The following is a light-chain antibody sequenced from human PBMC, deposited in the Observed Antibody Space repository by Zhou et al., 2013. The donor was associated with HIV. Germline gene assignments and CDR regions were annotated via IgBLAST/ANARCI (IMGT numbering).Light chain of an antibody. CDR2: GAS. V-gene: IGKV3-20*01. CDR3: QQYDSLPWT. CDR1: QSVSTTY. Sequence: EIVLTQSPGTLSLSPGERATLSCRASQSVSTTYLAWYQQKPGQAPRLLIYGASSRATGIPDRFSGSGSGTDFTLIISRLEPEDFAVYYCQQYDSLPWTFGQGTKVEIK. J-gene: IGKJ1*01.